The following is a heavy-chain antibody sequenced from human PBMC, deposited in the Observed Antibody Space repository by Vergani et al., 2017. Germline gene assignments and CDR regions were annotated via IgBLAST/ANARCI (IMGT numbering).Heavy chain of an antibody. D-gene: IGHD4-17*01. CDR1: GGSFSGYY. V-gene: IGHV4-34*01. Sequence: QVQLQQWGAGLLKPSETLSLTCAVYGGSFSGYYWSWVRQPPGKGLEWIGEINHSGSNNYNPSLKSRVTISVDTSKNQFSLKLSSVTAADTAVYYCARGRTTGTTFGFDYWGQGTLVTVSS. CDR2: INHSGSN. J-gene: IGHJ4*02. CDR3: ARGRTTGTTFGFDY.